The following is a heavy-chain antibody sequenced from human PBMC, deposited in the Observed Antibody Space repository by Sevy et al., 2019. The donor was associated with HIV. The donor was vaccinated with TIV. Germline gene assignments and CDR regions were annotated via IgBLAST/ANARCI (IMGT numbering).Heavy chain of an antibody. D-gene: IGHD6-6*01. CDR3: ARGASLYSSSIIEYDY. CDR1: GYTFTFYD. V-gene: IGHV1-8*01. CDR2: MNPNSGNT. J-gene: IGHJ4*02. Sequence: ASVKVSCKASGYTFTFYDINWVRQATGQGLEWVGWMNPNSGNTGYEQKFQGRVTMTRNTSISTAYMVLSSLRSEDTAVFYCARGASLYSSSIIEYDYWGQGTLVTVSS.